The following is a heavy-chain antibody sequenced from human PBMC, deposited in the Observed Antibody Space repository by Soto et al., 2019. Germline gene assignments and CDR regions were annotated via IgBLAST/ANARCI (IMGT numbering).Heavy chain of an antibody. Sequence: GGSLRLSCATSGFTFSNYALTWVRQAPGKGLEWVSSISGSGGSTYYADSVKGRFTISRDNSKNTLHLQMNSLRVEDTAVYYCAKEEGSGYLFDYWGQGTLVTVSS. CDR3: AKEEGSGYLFDY. D-gene: IGHD5-12*01. J-gene: IGHJ4*02. CDR2: ISGSGGST. CDR1: GFTFSNYA. V-gene: IGHV3-23*01.